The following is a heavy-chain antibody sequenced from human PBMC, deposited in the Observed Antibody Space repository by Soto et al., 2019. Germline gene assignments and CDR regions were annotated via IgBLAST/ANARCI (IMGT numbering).Heavy chain of an antibody. CDR3: ARDWSEYYDILTGYYTYYYYGMDV. CDR1: GFTFSSYW. Sequence: PGGSLRLSCAASGFTFSSYWMSWVRQAPGKGLEWVANIKQDGSEKYYVDSVKGRFTISRDNAKNSLYLQMNSLRAEDAAVYYCARDWSEYYDILTGYYTYYYYGMDVWGQGTTVTVSS. CDR2: IKQDGSEK. V-gene: IGHV3-7*01. J-gene: IGHJ6*02. D-gene: IGHD3-9*01.